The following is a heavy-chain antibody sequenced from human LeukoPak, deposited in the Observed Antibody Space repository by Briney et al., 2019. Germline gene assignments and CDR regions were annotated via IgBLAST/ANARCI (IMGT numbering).Heavy chain of an antibody. J-gene: IGHJ4*02. D-gene: IGHD2-15*01. CDR2: INPNSGGT. CDR1: GYTFTGYY. CDR3: AREGCSGGSCYFDY. V-gene: IGHV1-2*04. Sequence: ASVNVSFKASGYTFTGYYMHWVRQAPGQGLEWMGWINPNSGGTNYAQKFQGWVTMTRDTSISTAYMELSRLRSDDTAVYYCAREGCSGGSCYFDYWGQGTLVTVSS.